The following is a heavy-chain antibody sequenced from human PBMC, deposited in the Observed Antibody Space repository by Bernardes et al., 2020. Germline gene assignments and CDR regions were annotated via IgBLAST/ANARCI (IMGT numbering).Heavy chain of an antibody. J-gene: IGHJ3*02. CDR3: ARGKVRNDDSNYGPQDAFDN. CDR2: ISYDGSNK. CDR1: GFTFSSYA. V-gene: IGHV3-30-3*01. Sequence: GGSLRLSCSASGFTFSSYAMHWVRQAPGKGLEWVSVISYDGSNKYYADSVKGRFTISRDNSKNTLYLQMNSLRAEDTAVYYCARGKVRNDDSNYGPQDAFDNWGQGTMVTVSS. D-gene: IGHD4-4*01.